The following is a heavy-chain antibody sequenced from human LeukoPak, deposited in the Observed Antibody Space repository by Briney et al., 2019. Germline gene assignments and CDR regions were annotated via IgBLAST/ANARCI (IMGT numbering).Heavy chain of an antibody. CDR3: ARGGVNYYDSSGYYQDY. V-gene: IGHV1-69*13. J-gene: IGHJ4*02. CDR2: IIPIFGTA. D-gene: IGHD3-22*01. Sequence: SVKVSCKASGGTFSSYAISWVRQAPGQGLEWMGGIIPIFGTANYAQKFQGRVTITADESKSTAYMELSSLRSEDTAVYYCARGGVNYYDSSGYYQDYWGQGTLVTVSS. CDR1: GGTFSSYA.